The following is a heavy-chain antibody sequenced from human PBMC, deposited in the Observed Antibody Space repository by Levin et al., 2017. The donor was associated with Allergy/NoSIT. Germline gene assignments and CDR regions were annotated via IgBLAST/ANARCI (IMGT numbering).Heavy chain of an antibody. Sequence: GESLKISCAASGFTFSNYWMHWVRQAPGKGLVWVSRIKGDGSSTTYAESVKGRFTISRDNAKNTLSLQMNSLRAEDTAVYYCTRQVYDCFDPWGQGTLVTVSS. D-gene: IGHD2-21*01. V-gene: IGHV3-74*01. CDR1: GFTFSNYW. CDR2: IKGDGSST. CDR3: TRQVYDCFDP. J-gene: IGHJ5*02.